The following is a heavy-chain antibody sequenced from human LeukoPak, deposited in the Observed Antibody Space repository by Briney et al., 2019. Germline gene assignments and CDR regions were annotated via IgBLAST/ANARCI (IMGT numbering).Heavy chain of an antibody. CDR3: AKVSYYDILTGPGGPFDY. CDR2: ISGSGGST. CDR1: GFTFSSYA. J-gene: IGHJ4*02. Sequence: GGSLRLSCAASGFTFSSYAMSWVRQAPGKGLEWVSAISGSGGSTYYADSVKGRFTISRDNSKNTLYLQMNSLRAEDTAVYYCAKVSYYDILTGPGGPFDYWGQGTLVTVSS. D-gene: IGHD3-9*01. V-gene: IGHV3-23*01.